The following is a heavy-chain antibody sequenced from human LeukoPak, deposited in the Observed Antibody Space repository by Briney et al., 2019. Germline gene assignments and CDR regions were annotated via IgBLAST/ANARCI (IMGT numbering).Heavy chain of an antibody. V-gene: IGHV4-59*01. D-gene: IGHD2-21*01. CDR1: GGSISSYY. Sequence: SETLSLTCTVSGGSISSYYWSWIRQPPGKGLEWIGYIYYSGSTNYNPSLKSRVTISVDTSKNQFSLKLSSVTAADTAVYYCARVKYGDCYYYYLDVWGKGTTVTVSS. CDR3: ARVKYGDCYYYYLDV. J-gene: IGHJ6*03. CDR2: IYYSGST.